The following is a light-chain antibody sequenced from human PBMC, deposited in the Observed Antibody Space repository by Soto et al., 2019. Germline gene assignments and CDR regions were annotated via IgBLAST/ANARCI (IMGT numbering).Light chain of an antibody. CDR2: GAS. Sequence: EIVLTQSPGTLSLSPGERATLSCRASQSVSSSYLAWYQHKPGQAPRLLIYGASSRATGIPDRFSGSGSGTDFTLTISRLEPEDFAVYYCQQYDDSSPGYTFGQGTKLEIK. CDR1: QSVSSSY. J-gene: IGKJ2*01. V-gene: IGKV3-20*01. CDR3: QQYDDSSPGYT.